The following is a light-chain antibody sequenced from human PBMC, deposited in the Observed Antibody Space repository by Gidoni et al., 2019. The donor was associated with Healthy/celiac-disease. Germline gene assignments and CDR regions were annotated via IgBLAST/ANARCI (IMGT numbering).Light chain of an antibody. V-gene: IGKV3-20*01. CDR3: QQYGSSPRT. Sequence: EIVLTQYPGTLSLSPGERATLSCRASQSVSSSYLAWYQQKPGQAPRLLIYGASSRATGIPDRFSGSGSGTDFTLTISSLDPEDFAVYYCQQYGSSPRTFGQGTKVEIK. J-gene: IGKJ1*01. CDR2: GAS. CDR1: QSVSSSY.